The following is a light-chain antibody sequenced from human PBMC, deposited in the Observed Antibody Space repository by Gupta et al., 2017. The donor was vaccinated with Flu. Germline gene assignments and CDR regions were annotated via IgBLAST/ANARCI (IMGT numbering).Light chain of an antibody. CDR2: GAS. CDR3: QHFRT. J-gene: IGKJ1*01. Sequence: EIVLTQSPGTLSLSPGQRATLSCRASQSLGSSLAWYQQKPGQAPRLLIYGASTRATGIPDRFSGSGSGTDFTLTISRLEPEDFAVYYCQHFRTFGRGTRVEIK. CDR1: QSLGSS. V-gene: IGKV3-20*01.